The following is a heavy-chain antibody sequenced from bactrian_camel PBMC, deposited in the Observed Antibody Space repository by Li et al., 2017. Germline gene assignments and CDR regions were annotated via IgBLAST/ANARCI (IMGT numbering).Heavy chain of an antibody. CDR2: IDSDGTT. CDR1: GFRHSTYC. J-gene: IGHJ3*01. CDR3: AADSIRPACGWYPVSPLDA. Sequence: VESGGGSVQTGGSLRLTCAASGFRHSTYCLGWYRQTPGKERTKVASIDSDGTTTYADSMKGRFTISLDNAKTTVYLQMNDLKPEDTAVYYCAADSIRPACGWYPVSPLDAWGQGTQVTVS. V-gene: IGHV3S53*01. D-gene: IGHD5*01.